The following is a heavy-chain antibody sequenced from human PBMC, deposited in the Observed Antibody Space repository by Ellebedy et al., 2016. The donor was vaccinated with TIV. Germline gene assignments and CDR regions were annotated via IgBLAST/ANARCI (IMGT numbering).Heavy chain of an antibody. J-gene: IGHJ4*02. CDR1: GFTFSSYA. V-gene: IGHV3-23*01. Sequence: GESLKISCTASGFTFSSYAMSWVRQAPGKGLECASSISGNDGNTHYADSVKGRCTISRDNSKNTLYLQMKSLRGDDTAVYYCAKATVVVRVSCLDHWGQGTLVTVSS. CDR2: ISGNDGNT. CDR3: AKATVVVRVSCLDH. D-gene: IGHD4-23*01.